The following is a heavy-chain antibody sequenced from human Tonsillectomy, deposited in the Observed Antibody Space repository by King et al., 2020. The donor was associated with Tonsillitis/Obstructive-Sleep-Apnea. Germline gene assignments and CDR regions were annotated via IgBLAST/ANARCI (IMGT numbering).Heavy chain of an antibody. V-gene: IGHV1-69*10. J-gene: IGHJ6*02. CDR2: IIPILDII. CDR3: ARGEMATIYDYYGMDV. CDR1: GGTFSNYA. Sequence: IQLVQSGAEVKKPGSSVKVSCKASGGTFSNYAISWVRQAPGQGLEWMGGIIPILDIINYAQKFQGRVTITADKSTSTSYMELSSLRSEDTAVYFCARGEMATIYDYYGMDVWGQGTTVTVSS. D-gene: IGHD5-24*01.